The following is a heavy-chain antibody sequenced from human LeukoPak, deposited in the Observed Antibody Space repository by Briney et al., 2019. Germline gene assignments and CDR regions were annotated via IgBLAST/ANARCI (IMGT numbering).Heavy chain of an antibody. CDR2: IKEGGSEK. V-gene: IGHV3-7*01. CDR3: ARVGTRITMVRGVITSSDGLDY. D-gene: IGHD3-10*01. J-gene: IGHJ4*02. CDR1: GFTFNNYW. Sequence: GGSLRLSCAASGFTFNNYWMSWVRQAPGKGLEWVANIKEGGSEKYYVDSVKGRFTISRDNAKNSLYLEMNRLRAEDTAGYYCARVGTRITMVRGVITSSDGLDYWGQGTLVTVSS.